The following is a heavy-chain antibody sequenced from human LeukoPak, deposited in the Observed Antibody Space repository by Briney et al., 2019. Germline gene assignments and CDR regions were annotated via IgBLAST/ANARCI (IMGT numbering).Heavy chain of an antibody. Sequence: ASVEVSCKASGYTFTGYYMHWVRQAPGQGLEWMGWINPNSGGTNYAQKFQGRVTMTRDTSISTAYMELSRLRSDDTAVYYCARDITKRWLQLSPFDYWGQGTLVTVSS. CDR2: INPNSGGT. D-gene: IGHD5-24*01. CDR1: GYTFTGYY. V-gene: IGHV1-2*02. CDR3: ARDITKRWLQLSPFDY. J-gene: IGHJ4*02.